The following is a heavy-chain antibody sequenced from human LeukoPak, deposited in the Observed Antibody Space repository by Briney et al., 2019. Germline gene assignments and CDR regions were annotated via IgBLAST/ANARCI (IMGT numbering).Heavy chain of an antibody. CDR1: GFTFGAYW. J-gene: IGHJ4*02. D-gene: IGHD3-10*01. CDR3: TRDALFGSGRTHLDF. V-gene: IGHV3-7*04. Sequence: GGSLRLSCAASGFTFGAYWMSWVRQAPGKGLQWVANIKHDGSEAHYVDSVKGRFTISRDNAKSSLSLQMNSLNVDDTGVYFCTRDALFGSGRTHLDFWSQGTLVSVSS. CDR2: IKHDGSEA.